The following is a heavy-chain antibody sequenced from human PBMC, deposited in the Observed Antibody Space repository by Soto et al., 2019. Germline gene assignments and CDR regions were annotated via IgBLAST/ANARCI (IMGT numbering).Heavy chain of an antibody. CDR1: GYTFTSYG. V-gene: IGHV1-18*01. Sequence: QVQLVQSGAEVKKPGASVKVSCKASGYTFTSYGISWVRQAPGQGLEWMGWISAYNGNTNYAQKLQGRVTMTTDTPXXXXYPXRPHCIGTTTTQXHPXTXSIRRRSLRPDDTAAYYCGGDDLLLVPAARGHCSDTWGQRTLVTVSS. J-gene: IGHJ5*02. CDR3: XTXSIRRRSLRPDDTAAYYCGGDDLLLVPAARGHCSDT. CDR2: ISAYNGNT. D-gene: IGHD3-10*01.